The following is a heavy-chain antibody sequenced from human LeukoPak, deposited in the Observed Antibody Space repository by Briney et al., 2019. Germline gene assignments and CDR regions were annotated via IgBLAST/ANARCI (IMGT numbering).Heavy chain of an antibody. CDR3: ARALPYYDILTGYAGAFDY. J-gene: IGHJ4*02. V-gene: IGHV4-4*07. D-gene: IGHD3-9*01. CDR1: GGSISSYY. CDR2: IYTSGST. Sequence: SETLSLTCTVSGGSISSYYWSWIRQPAGKGLEWIGRIYTSGSTNYNPSLKSRVTMSVDTSKNQFSLKLSSVTAADTAVYYCARALPYYDILTGYAGAFDYWGQRTLVTLSS.